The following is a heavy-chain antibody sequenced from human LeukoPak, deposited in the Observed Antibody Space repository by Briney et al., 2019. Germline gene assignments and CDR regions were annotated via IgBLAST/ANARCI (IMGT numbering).Heavy chain of an antibody. J-gene: IGHJ4*02. Sequence: SETLSLTCTVSGGSISSYYWSWIRQPPGKGLEWIGEINHSGSTNYNPSLKSRVTISVDTSKNQFSLKLSSVTAADTAVYYCARVWSAGLPDYWGQGTLVTVSS. CDR2: INHSGST. D-gene: IGHD3-10*01. CDR3: ARVWSAGLPDY. CDR1: GGSISSYY. V-gene: IGHV4-34*01.